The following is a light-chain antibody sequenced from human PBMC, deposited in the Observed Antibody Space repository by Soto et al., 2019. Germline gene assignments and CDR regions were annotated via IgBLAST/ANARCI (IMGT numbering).Light chain of an antibody. V-gene: IGKV1-12*01. J-gene: IGKJ1*01. CDR1: QGISRW. CDR3: QQANSFPRT. CDR2: AAS. Sequence: DIQMTQSPSSVSASVGDRGTITCRASQGISRWLAWYQQKPVKAPKLLIYAASSLQSGVPSRFSGSGSGTDFTLTISSLQTEDFATYYCQQANSFPRTFGQGTKVEIK.